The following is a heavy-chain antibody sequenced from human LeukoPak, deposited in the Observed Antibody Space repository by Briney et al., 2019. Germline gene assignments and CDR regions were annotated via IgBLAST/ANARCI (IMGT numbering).Heavy chain of an antibody. CDR3: AKGTYGDRGKSYFEY. D-gene: IGHD4-17*01. J-gene: IGHJ4*02. CDR1: GFTFSSYG. V-gene: IGHV3-30*18. CDR2: ISYDGSNR. Sequence: GRSLRLSCAASGFTFSSYGMHWVRQAPGKGLEWVAAISYDGSNRYYADSVKGRFTISRDNPKNTLYLQMNSLRAEDTAVYYCAKGTYGDRGKSYFEYWGQATLVTVSS.